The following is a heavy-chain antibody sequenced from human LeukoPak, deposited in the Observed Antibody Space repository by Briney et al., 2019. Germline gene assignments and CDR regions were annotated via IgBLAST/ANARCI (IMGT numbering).Heavy chain of an antibody. CDR2: ISAYNGIT. CDR1: GYTFTSYG. J-gene: IGHJ4*02. D-gene: IGHD3-3*01. CDR3: ARARGDFWSGYYTHLDY. V-gene: IGHV1-18*01. Sequence: ASVKVSCKASGYTFTSYGISWVRQAPGQGLEWMGWISAYNGITNYAQKLQGRVTMTTDTSTSTACMELRSLRSDDTAVYYCARARGDFWSGYYTHLDYWGQGTLVTVSS.